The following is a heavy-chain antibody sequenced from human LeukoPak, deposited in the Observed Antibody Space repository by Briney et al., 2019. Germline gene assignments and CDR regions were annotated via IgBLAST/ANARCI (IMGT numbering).Heavy chain of an antibody. V-gene: IGHV3-53*01. J-gene: IGHJ4*02. CDR3: ARDVGGGASGY. CDR2: VYSGGST. CDR1: GFIVSANY. D-gene: IGHD2-15*01. Sequence: GGSLRLSCAASGFIVSANYMSWVRQAPGEGLEWVPVVYSGGSTYYADSVKGRFTISRDNSKNTLYFQMNSLRAEDTAVYYCARDVGGGASGYWGQGTLVTVPS.